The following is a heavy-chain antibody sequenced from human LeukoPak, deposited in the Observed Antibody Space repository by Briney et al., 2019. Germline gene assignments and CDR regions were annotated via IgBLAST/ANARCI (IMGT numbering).Heavy chain of an antibody. CDR3: ARDSVYYYDSSGYT. J-gene: IGHJ4*02. Sequence: GGSLRLSCAASGFTFSGYSMNWVRQAPGKGLEWVSYISSSSSTIYYADSVKGRFTISRDNAKNSLYLQMNSLRAEDTAVYYCARDSVYYYDSSGYTWGQGTLVTVSS. V-gene: IGHV3-48*01. D-gene: IGHD3-22*01. CDR1: GFTFSGYS. CDR2: ISSSSSTI.